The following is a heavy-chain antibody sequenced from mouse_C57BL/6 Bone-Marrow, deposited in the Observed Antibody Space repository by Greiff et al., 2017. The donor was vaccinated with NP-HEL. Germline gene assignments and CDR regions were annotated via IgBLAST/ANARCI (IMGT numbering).Heavy chain of an antibody. V-gene: IGHV1-12*01. D-gene: IGHD4-1*01. CDR3: AINWDSYYFDY. J-gene: IGHJ2*01. CDR2: IYPGNGDT. CDR1: GYTFTSYN. Sequence: QVQLQQSGAELVRPGASVKMSCKASGYTFTSYNMHWVKQTPRQGLEWIGAIYPGNGDTTYNQKFTGKATLTVDKSSSTAYMQLSSLTSEDSAVYVCAINWDSYYFDYWGQGTTLTVSS.